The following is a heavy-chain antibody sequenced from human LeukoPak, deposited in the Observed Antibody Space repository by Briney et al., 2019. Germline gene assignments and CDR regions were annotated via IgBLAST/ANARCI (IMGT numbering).Heavy chain of an antibody. V-gene: IGHV1-69*05. D-gene: IGHD3-3*01. CDR2: IIPIFGTA. Sequence: GASVKVSCKASGGTFSSYAISWVRQAPGQGLEWMGGIIPIFGTANYAQKFQGGVTITTDESTSTAYMELSSPRSEDTAVYYCARVVLRHAFDIWGQGTMVTVSS. CDR1: GGTFSSYA. CDR3: ARVVLRHAFDI. J-gene: IGHJ3*02.